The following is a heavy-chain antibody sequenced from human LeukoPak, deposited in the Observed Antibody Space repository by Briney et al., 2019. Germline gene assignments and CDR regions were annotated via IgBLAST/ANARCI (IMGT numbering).Heavy chain of an antibody. CDR2: ISGSGAGT. Sequence: GGSLRLSCAASGFTFSSYAMSWVRQAPGKGLEWVSPISGSGAGTYYADSVKGRFTISRDNSKNTLYLQMNSLRAEDTAVYYCAKFLACSGGSCCSPKGAFDIWGQGTMVTVSS. D-gene: IGHD2-15*01. J-gene: IGHJ3*02. CDR1: GFTFSSYA. V-gene: IGHV3-23*01. CDR3: AKFLACSGGSCCSPKGAFDI.